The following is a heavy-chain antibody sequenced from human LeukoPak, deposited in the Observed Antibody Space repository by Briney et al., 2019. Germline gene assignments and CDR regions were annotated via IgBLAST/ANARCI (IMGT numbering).Heavy chain of an antibody. CDR1: GFTFNRRG. D-gene: IGHD2-21*01. CDR2: IRYDGGET. Sequence: GGSLRLSSAASGFTFNRRGMQWVRQAPGKGLEWVAFIRYDGGETFYADFVKGRFTISRDNSKNTLSLQLNTPGPEDTALYYCAKDGDDCIDYWGPGTLVTVSS. V-gene: IGHV3-30*02. CDR3: AKDGDDCIDY. J-gene: IGHJ4*02.